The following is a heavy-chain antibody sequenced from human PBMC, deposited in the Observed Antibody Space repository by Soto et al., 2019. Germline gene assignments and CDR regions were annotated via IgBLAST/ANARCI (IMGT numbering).Heavy chain of an antibody. CDR3: ARTVGYDFWSGYSRGNWFDP. D-gene: IGHD3-3*01. V-gene: IGHV5-10-1*01. CDR2: IDPSDSYT. CDR1: GYSFTSYW. J-gene: IGHJ5*02. Sequence: ESLKISCKGSGYSFTSYWISWVRQMPGKGLEWMGRIDPSDSYTNYSPSFQGHVTISADKSISTAYLQWSSLKASDTAMYYCARTVGYDFWSGYSRGNWFDPWGQGTLVTVSS.